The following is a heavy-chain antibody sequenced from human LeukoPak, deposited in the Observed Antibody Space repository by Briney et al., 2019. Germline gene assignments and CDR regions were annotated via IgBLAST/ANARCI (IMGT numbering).Heavy chain of an antibody. J-gene: IGHJ3*02. D-gene: IGHD3/OR15-3a*01. V-gene: IGHV6-1*01. CDR3: VRDSGLGLDAFDI. Sequence: SQTLSLTFAISGDSVSISSAAWNWIRQSPSRGLEWLGRTYYRSRWYNDYAVSVKGRITVNPDTSKNQFSLHLNSVSPDDTAVYYCVRDSGLGLDAFDIWGQGTMVTVSS. CDR1: GDSVSISSAA. CDR2: TYYRSRWYN.